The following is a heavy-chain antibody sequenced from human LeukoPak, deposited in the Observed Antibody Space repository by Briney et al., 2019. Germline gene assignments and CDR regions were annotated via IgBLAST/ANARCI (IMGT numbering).Heavy chain of an antibody. Sequence: PSETLPLTCAFSGGSISSGGYSGSWIRQPPGKGLEWIGYIYHSGSTYYNPSLKSRVTISVDRSKNQFSLKLSSVAAADTAVYYCARGSPTYDFWGGYNNWFDPWGKGTLVTVSS. D-gene: IGHD3-3*01. CDR3: ARGSPTYDFWGGYNNWFDP. CDR1: GGSISSGGYS. V-gene: IGHV4-30-2*01. J-gene: IGHJ5*02. CDR2: IYHSGST.